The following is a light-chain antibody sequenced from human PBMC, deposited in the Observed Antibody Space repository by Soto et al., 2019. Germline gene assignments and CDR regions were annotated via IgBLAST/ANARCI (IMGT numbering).Light chain of an antibody. Sequence: QSALTQPASVSGSPGQSITISCTGTSSDVGGYNYVSWYQQHPGKAPKLMLYEVTNRPSGVSNRFSGSKSGNTASLTISGLQAEDEADYYCSSFTSSSTPYVFGTGNKLTVL. CDR3: SSFTSSSTPYV. CDR2: EVT. CDR1: SSDVGGYNY. J-gene: IGLJ1*01. V-gene: IGLV2-14*01.